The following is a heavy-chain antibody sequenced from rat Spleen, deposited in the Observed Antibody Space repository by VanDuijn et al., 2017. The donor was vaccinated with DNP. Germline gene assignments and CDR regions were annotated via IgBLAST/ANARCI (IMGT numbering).Heavy chain of an antibody. J-gene: IGHJ4*01. V-gene: IGHV5-7*01. CDR2: ISTSGSRT. CDR1: GFTVSDYY. D-gene: IGHD1-4*01. Sequence: EVQLVESGGGLVQPGRSLKLSCAASGFTVSDYYMAWIRQAPKKGLEWVATISTSGSRTYYPDSVKGRFTISRDNAKSSLYLQMNSLKSEDTATYYCARGWVGYNRYAMDAWGQGTSVTVSS. CDR3: ARGWVGYNRYAMDA.